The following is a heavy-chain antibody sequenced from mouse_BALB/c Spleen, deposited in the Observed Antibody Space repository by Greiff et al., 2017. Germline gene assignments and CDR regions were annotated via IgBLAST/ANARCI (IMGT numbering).Heavy chain of an antibody. Sequence: VQLQQSAAELARPGASVKMSCKASGYTFTSYTMHWVKQRPGQGLEWIGYINPSSGYTEYNQKFKDKTTLTADKSSSTAYMQLSSLTSEDSAVYYCAKKDYYGSSYRWYFDVWGAGTTVTVSS. CDR1: GYTFTSYT. J-gene: IGHJ1*01. D-gene: IGHD1-1*01. CDR2: INPSSGYT. CDR3: AKKDYYGSSYRWYFDV. V-gene: IGHV1-4*02.